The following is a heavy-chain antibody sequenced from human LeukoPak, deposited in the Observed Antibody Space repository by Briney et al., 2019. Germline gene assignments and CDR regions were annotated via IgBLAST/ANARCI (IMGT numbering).Heavy chain of an antibody. V-gene: IGHV3-23*01. CDR2: LSASGARI. CDR3: AGGEGAAGIYDAFDF. D-gene: IGHD6-13*01. CDR1: TSTFSSYA. J-gene: IGHJ3*01. Sequence: GGSLRLSCAASTSTFSSYAMTWVRQPLRTGLQWVATLSASGARIHYADSVKGRFTISRDNSKNTLYLQMDSLRPEDTAVYFCAGGEGAAGIYDAFDFWGQGTLVAVSS.